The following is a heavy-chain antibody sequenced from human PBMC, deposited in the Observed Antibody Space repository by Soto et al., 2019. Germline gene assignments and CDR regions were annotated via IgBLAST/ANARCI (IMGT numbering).Heavy chain of an antibody. CDR3: XXXXXSYALDY. Sequence: QVQLVQSGAEVKKPGASVKVSCKASGYTFTSYGISWVRQAPGQGLEWMGWISAYNGNTNNAQKLQGRVTMTTDTXXXXXXXXXXXXXXXXXXVXXXXXXXXSYALDYWGQGTLVTVSS. CDR1: GYTFTSYG. CDR2: ISAYNGNT. J-gene: IGHJ4*02. V-gene: IGHV1-18*01. D-gene: IGHD1-26*01.